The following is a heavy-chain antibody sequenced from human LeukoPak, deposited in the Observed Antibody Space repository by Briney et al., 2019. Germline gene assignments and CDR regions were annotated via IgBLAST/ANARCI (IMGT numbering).Heavy chain of an antibody. V-gene: IGHV4-34*01. D-gene: IGHD7-27*01. CDR3: ARGSNWGSSMYYYYYMDV. Sequence: PGGSLRLSCAASGFTVSNNYMRWIRQPPGKGLEWIGEINHSGSTNCNPSLKSRVTISVDTSKNQFSLKLSSVTAADTAVYYCARGSNWGSSMYYYYYMDVWGKGTTVTVSS. CDR2: INHSGST. J-gene: IGHJ6*03. CDR1: GFTVSNNY.